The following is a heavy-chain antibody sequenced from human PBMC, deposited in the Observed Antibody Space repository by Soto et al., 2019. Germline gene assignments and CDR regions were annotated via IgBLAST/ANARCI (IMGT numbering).Heavy chain of an antibody. V-gene: IGHV5-51*01. Sequence: PGESLKISCKGSGYSFTSYWIGWVRQMPGKGLEWMGIIYPGDSDTRYSPSFQGQVTITRDMSTNTAFLDLSSLTSEDTAVYYCTALPYYSGSSDYPSFFDFWGQGALVTVSS. CDR1: GYSFTSYW. J-gene: IGHJ4*02. CDR2: IYPGDSDT. D-gene: IGHD3-22*01. CDR3: TALPYYSGSSDYPSFFDF.